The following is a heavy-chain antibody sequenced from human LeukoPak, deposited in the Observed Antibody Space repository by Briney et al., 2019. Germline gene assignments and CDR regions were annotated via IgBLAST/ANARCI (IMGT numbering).Heavy chain of an antibody. D-gene: IGHD4-23*01. CDR3: AKDLGDYDGNSDLNY. J-gene: IGHJ4*02. CDR2: ISYDGSNK. V-gene: IGHV3-30*18. CDR1: GFTFSNYG. Sequence: GGSLRLSCAASGFTFSNYGMHWVRQAPGKGLEWVAVISYDGSNKYYADSVKGRFTISRDNSKNTLYLQMNSLRAEDTAVYYCAKDLGDYDGNSDLNYWGLGTLVTVSS.